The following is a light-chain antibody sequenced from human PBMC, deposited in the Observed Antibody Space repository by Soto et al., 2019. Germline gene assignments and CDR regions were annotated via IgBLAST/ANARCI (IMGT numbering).Light chain of an antibody. V-gene: IGKV1-5*03. Sequence: DIQMTQSPSTLSASVGDRVTITCRASQRISGCLAWYQQKPGKAPKLLIYKVSSLESGVPSRISGSGSGTEFPLTISSVQHNDVATSYCQQHKSFSYPTFGPGTKVDFK. J-gene: IGKJ3*01. CDR2: KVS. CDR1: QRISGC. CDR3: QQHKSFSYPT.